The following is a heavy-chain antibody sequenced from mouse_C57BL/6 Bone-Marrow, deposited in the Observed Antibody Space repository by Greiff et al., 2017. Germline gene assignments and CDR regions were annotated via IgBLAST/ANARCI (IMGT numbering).Heavy chain of an antibody. CDR1: GYTFTSYW. V-gene: IGHV1-59*01. Sequence: QVQLKQPGAELVRPGTSVKLSCKASGYTFTSYWMHWVKQRPGQGLEWIGVIDPSDSYTNYNQKFKGKATLTVDTSSSNAYMQLSSLTSEDSAVYYCARRKLFFFDYWGQGTTLTVSS. J-gene: IGHJ2*01. CDR3: ARRKLFFFDY. D-gene: IGHD1-1*02. CDR2: IDPSDSYT.